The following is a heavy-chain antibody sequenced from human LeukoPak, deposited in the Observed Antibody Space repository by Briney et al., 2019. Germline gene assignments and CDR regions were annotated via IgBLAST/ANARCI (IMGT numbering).Heavy chain of an antibody. CDR1: GYTFTGYY. D-gene: IGHD1-26*01. Sequence: ASVKVSCKASGYTFTGYYMHWVRQAPGQGLEWMGRINPNSGGTNYAQKFQGRVTMTRDTSTSTVYMELSSLRSEDTAVYYCARGQRELAFQHWGQGTLVTVSS. J-gene: IGHJ1*01. V-gene: IGHV1-2*02. CDR2: INPNSGGT. CDR3: ARGQRELAFQH.